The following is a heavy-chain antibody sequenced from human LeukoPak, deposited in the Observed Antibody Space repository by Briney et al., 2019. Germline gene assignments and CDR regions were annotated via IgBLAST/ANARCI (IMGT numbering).Heavy chain of an antibody. CDR1: GFTFGDYA. J-gene: IGHJ4*02. CDR2: ISSSSSYI. CDR3: ARDLGEHFDY. Sequence: GGSLRPSCEASGFTFGDYAMIWFRQDPGKGLEWVSSISSSSSYIYYADSVKGRFTISRDNAKNSLYLQMNSLRAEDTAVYYCARDLGEHFDYWGQGTLVTVSS. V-gene: IGHV3-21*01. D-gene: IGHD3-16*01.